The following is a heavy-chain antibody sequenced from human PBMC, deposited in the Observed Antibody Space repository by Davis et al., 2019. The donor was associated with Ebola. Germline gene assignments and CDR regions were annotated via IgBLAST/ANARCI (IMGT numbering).Heavy chain of an antibody. D-gene: IGHD2-15*01. J-gene: IGHJ4*02. V-gene: IGHV3-73*01. CDR3: TAGCSGGSCYGDV. CDR2: IRSKANSYAT. Sequence: GESLKISCTASGFTFGDYAMSWARQASGKGLEWVGRIRSKANSYATAYAASVKGRFTISRDDSKNTAYLQMNSLKTEDTAVYYCTAGCSGGSCYGDVWGQGTLVTVSS. CDR1: GFTFGDYA.